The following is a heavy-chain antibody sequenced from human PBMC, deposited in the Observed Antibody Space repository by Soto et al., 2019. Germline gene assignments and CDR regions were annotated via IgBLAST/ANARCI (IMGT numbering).Heavy chain of an antibody. D-gene: IGHD1-1*01. CDR3: AKAAQTRFNWNDLGNWFDP. Sequence: SVKVSCKESGGTFSSYAIAWVRQAPGQGLEWMGGIIPIFGIPNYAQKFQGRVAITADEFTNTAYMELSSLRSDDTAVYYCAKAAQTRFNWNDLGNWFDPWGQGTLVTVSS. CDR2: IIPIFGIP. CDR1: GGTFSSYA. J-gene: IGHJ5*02. V-gene: IGHV1-69*13.